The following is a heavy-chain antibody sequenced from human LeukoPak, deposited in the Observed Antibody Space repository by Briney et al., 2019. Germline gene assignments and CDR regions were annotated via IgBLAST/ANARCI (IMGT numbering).Heavy chain of an antibody. CDR3: ARVSSGWSYYFDY. CDR1: GGSLNSYY. J-gene: IGHJ4*02. V-gene: IGHV4-4*07. Sequence: SETLSLICTVSGGSLNSYYWSWIRQPAGKGLEWIGRIYSSGATNYNPSLKSRVTMSVDTSKNQFSLKLNSVTAADTAVYFCARVSSGWSYYFDYWGQGTLVNVSS. D-gene: IGHD6-19*01. CDR2: IYSSGAT.